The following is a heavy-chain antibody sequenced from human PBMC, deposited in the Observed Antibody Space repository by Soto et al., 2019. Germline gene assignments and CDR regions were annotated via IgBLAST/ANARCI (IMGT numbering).Heavy chain of an antibody. Sequence: GGSLRLSCAASGFTVSSNYMSWVRQAPGKGLEWVSVIYSAGSTYYADSGKCRFTISKHNSKNTLYLQRNSLRAEDTAVYYCARRDGGETYDGMDVWGQGTTVTVSS. CDR2: IYSAGST. CDR3: ARRDGGETYDGMDV. D-gene: IGHD3-3*01. CDR1: GFTVSSNY. V-gene: IGHV3-53*04. J-gene: IGHJ6*02.